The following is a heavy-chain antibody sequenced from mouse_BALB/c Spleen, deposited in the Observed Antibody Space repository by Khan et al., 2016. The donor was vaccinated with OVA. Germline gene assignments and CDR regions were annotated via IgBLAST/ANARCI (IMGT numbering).Heavy chain of an antibody. D-gene: IGHD2-14*01. V-gene: IGHV1-4*01. Sequence: QMQLEESGAELARPGASVKMSCKASGYTFTSNTMHWVKQRPGQGLEWIGYINPRSGYXMYNQKFKDKATLTADISSSTAYMQLSSLTSDDSAVYYCARRTTGYAMDYWGQGTSVTVSS. CDR1: GYTFTSNT. CDR2: INPRSGYX. CDR3: ARRTTGYAMDY. J-gene: IGHJ4*01.